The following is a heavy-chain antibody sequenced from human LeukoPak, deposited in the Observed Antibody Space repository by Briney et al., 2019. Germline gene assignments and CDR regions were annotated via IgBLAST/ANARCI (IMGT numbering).Heavy chain of an antibody. J-gene: IGHJ4*02. V-gene: IGHV4-34*01. Sequence: SETLSLTCAVYGGSFSGYYWSWIRQPPGKGLECIGEINHSGSTNYNPSLKSRVTISVDTSKNQFSLKLSSVTAADTAVYYCASPAVAGSEYYFDYWAREPWSPSPQ. CDR3: ASPAVAGSEYYFDY. CDR2: INHSGST. CDR1: GGSFSGYY. D-gene: IGHD6-19*01.